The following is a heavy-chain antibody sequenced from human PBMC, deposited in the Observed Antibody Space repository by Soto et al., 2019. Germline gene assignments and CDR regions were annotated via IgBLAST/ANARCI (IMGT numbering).Heavy chain of an antibody. CDR1: GFTFSSYS. Sequence: EVQLVESGGGLVKPGGSLRLSCAASGFTFSSYSMNWVRQAPGKGLEWVSSISSSSSYIYYADSVKGRFTISRDNAKNSLYLQMNSLRAEDTAVYYCARVMDSSGDACDIWGQGTMVTVSS. D-gene: IGHD6-19*01. CDR3: ARVMDSSGDACDI. V-gene: IGHV3-21*01. J-gene: IGHJ3*02. CDR2: ISSSSSYI.